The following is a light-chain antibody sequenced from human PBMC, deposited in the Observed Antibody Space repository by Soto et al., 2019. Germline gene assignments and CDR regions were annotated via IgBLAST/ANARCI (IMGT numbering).Light chain of an antibody. CDR1: SSNIGINY. V-gene: IGLV1-47*02. CDR2: SNN. CDR3: AAWDDSLSGYV. Sequence: QSVLTQPPSASGTPGQRVTISCSGSSSNIGINYVFWYQQLPGTAPKLLIYSNNQRPSGVPDRFSGSKSGTSAALAISGLRSEDEADYYCAAWDDSLSGYVFGPGTKLTVL. J-gene: IGLJ1*01.